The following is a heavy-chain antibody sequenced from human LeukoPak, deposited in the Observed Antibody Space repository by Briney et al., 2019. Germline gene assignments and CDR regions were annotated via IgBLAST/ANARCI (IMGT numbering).Heavy chain of an antibody. V-gene: IGHV4-59*01. CDR2: IYYSGST. CDR1: GGSLSSYY. J-gene: IGHJ4*02. D-gene: IGHD3-16*01. Sequence: SETLSLTCTVSGGSLSSYYWSWIRQPPGKGLEWIGYIYYSGSTNYNPSLKSRVTISVDTSKNQFSLKLSSVTAADTAVYYCARGGLSYFDYWGQGTLVTVSS. CDR3: ARGGLSYFDY.